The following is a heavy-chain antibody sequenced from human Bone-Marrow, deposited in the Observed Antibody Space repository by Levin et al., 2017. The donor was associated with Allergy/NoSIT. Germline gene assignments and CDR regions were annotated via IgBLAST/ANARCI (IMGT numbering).Heavy chain of an antibody. CDR1: GGSISSYY. J-gene: IGHJ4*02. V-gene: IGHV4-59*01. D-gene: IGHD2-2*01. Sequence: SSETLSLTCSISGGSISSYYWSWIRQAPGQGLESIGYMYYSGSTNYNPSLKSRVTMSVDMSKNQFSLKLSSVTTADTAVYYCASAPSSTYDYYFDNWGQGILVTVSS. CDR3: ASAPSSTYDYYFDN. CDR2: MYYSGST.